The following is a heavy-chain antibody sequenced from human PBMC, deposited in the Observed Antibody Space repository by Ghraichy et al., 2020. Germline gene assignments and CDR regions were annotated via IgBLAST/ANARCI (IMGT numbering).Heavy chain of an antibody. J-gene: IGHJ4*02. CDR2: IVPLYGIP. D-gene: IGHD1-26*01. V-gene: IGHV1-69*13. CDR1: GGTFNNFA. Sequence: SVKVSCKASGGTFNNFAVNLVRQAPGQGLEWMGGIVPLYGIPHYAQEFQGRLTIIADDSTGTASMELTSLRSEDTAVYYCASPSPSRSFYPSFFECWGKGTLVTVSS. CDR3: ASPSPSRSFYPSFFEC.